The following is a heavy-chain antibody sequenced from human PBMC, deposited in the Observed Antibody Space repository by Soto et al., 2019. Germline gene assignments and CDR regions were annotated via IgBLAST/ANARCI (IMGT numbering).Heavy chain of an antibody. Sequence: SVKVSFRASGYSFTGHYMQWVRQAPGQGLEWMGWIDPKSGGTKYAQKFQGRVTMTTDTSINTAYMYLSGLTSDDTAVYYCARDYDKSGYDYFDPWGQGTLVTVSS. J-gene: IGHJ5*02. CDR3: ARDYDKSGYDYFDP. D-gene: IGHD3-22*01. V-gene: IGHV1-2*02. CDR2: IDPKSGGT. CDR1: GYSFTGHY.